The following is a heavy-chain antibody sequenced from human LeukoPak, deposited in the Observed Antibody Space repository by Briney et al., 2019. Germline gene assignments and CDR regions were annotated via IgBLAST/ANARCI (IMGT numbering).Heavy chain of an antibody. V-gene: IGHV4-4*07. D-gene: IGHD2-2*01. J-gene: IGHJ3*02. CDR3: ASTIVVVPAAPWDAFDI. CDR2: IYTSGST. Sequence: SETLSLTCTVSGGSISSYYWSWIRQPAGKGLEWIGRIYTSGSTYYNPSLKSRVTMSVDTSKNQFTLKLSSVTAADTAVYYCASTIVVVPAAPWDAFDIWGQGTMVTVSS. CDR1: GGSISSYY.